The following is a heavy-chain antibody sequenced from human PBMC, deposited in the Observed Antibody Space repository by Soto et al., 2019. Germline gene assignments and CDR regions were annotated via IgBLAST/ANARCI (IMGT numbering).Heavy chain of an antibody. V-gene: IGHV1-8*01. D-gene: IGHD6-13*01. CDR2: MNPNSGNT. CDR3: ARGSGIAAAGTDYYYGMDV. J-gene: IGHJ6*02. CDR1: GYTFTSYD. Sequence: ASVKVSCKASGYTFTSYDINWVRQATGQGLEWMGWMNPNSGNTGYAQKFQGRVTMTRNTSISTAYMELSSLRSEDTAVYYCARGSGIAAAGTDYYYGMDVWGQGTTVTVSS.